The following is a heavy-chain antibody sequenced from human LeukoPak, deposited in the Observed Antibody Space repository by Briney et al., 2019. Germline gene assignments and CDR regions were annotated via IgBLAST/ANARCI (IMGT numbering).Heavy chain of an antibody. CDR1: GFTFSDYY. Sequence: GGSLRLSCAASGFTFSDYYMSWIRQAPGKGLEWVSYISSSGSTIYYADSVKGRFTISRDNAKNSLYLQMNSLRAEDTAVYYCARDLSGPYSSGWYGTAFDIWGQGTMVTVSS. CDR3: ARDLSGPYSSGWYGTAFDI. J-gene: IGHJ3*02. CDR2: ISSSGSTI. V-gene: IGHV3-11*04. D-gene: IGHD6-19*01.